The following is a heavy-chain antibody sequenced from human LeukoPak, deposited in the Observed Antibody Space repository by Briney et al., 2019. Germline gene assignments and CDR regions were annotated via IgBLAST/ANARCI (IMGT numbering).Heavy chain of an antibody. CDR3: AKDRGSSFYGSYGDY. CDR1: GFTVSSNY. J-gene: IGHJ4*02. CDR2: IYSGGST. Sequence: GGSLRLSCAASGFTVSSNYMSWVRQAPGKGLEWVSVIYSGGSTYYADSVKGRITISRDNSKNTLYLQMNSLRAEDTAVYYCAKDRGSSFYGSYGDYWGQRTLVTVSS. V-gene: IGHV3-53*01. D-gene: IGHD1-26*01.